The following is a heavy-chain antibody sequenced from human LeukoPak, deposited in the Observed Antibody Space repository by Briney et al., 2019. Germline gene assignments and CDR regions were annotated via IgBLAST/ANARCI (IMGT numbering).Heavy chain of an antibody. CDR3: VQDDFQNYFDP. CDR2: FSYTGSA. CDR1: GASISSNGYY. J-gene: IGHJ5*02. V-gene: IGHV4-30-4*01. Sequence: SQTLSLTCTVSGASISSNGYYWSWIRQPPGKGLEWIGYFSYTGSADYNPSLKGRVAISGDMSKNQFSLKLSSVTAADTPVYYCVQDDFQNYFDPWGQGTLVTVSS. D-gene: IGHD3-3*01.